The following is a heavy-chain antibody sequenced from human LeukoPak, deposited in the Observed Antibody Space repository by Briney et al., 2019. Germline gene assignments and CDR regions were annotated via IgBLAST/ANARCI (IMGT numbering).Heavy chain of an antibody. CDR3: ARGGYYYDSSGYYYGGVRYFDY. CDR1: GFTFDDYA. Sequence: GGSLRLSCAASGFTFDDYAIHWVRQAPGKGLEWVSLISWDGGSTYYADSVKGRFTISRDNAKNSLYLQMNNLRAEDTALYYCARGGYYYDSSGYYYGGVRYFDYWGQGTLVTVSS. J-gene: IGHJ4*02. V-gene: IGHV3-43D*03. D-gene: IGHD3-22*01. CDR2: ISWDGGST.